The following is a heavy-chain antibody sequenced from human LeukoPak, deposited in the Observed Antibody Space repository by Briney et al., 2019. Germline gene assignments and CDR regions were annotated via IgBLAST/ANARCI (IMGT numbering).Heavy chain of an antibody. Sequence: SQTLSLTCAVSGGSISSGGYSWSWIRQPPGRGLEWIGYIYHSGSTYYNPSLKSRVNISVDRSKNQFSLNLSSVTAADTAVYYCARAGYCSSTSCYGMSNLFDPWGQGTLVTVSS. V-gene: IGHV4-30-2*01. J-gene: IGHJ5*02. CDR3: ARAGYCSSTSCYGMSNLFDP. CDR1: GGSISSGGYS. CDR2: IYHSGST. D-gene: IGHD2-2*01.